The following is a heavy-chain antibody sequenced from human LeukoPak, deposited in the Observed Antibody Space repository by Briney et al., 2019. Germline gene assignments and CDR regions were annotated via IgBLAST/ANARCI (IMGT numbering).Heavy chain of an antibody. CDR2: ISSSSRYK. V-gene: IGHV3-21*01. CDR1: GFTFSSYN. Sequence: GGSLRLSCAASGFTFSSYNMNWVRQAPGKGLEWVSSISSSSRYKYYADSVKGRFTISRDNSKNTLYLQMNSLRVEDTAVYYCARTAAGTSFGRWYFDYWGQGTLVTVSS. D-gene: IGHD6-13*01. CDR3: ARTAAGTSFGRWYFDY. J-gene: IGHJ4*02.